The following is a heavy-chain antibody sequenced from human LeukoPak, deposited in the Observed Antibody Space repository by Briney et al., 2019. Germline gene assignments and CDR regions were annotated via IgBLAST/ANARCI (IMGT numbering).Heavy chain of an antibody. CDR3: VKGIRIAAAGTDY. Sequence: GGSLRLSCAASGFTFDDYAMHWVRQTPGKGLEWVSGISWNSGSIGYADSVKGRFTISRDNAKNSLYLQMNSLRAEDTALYYCVKGIRIAAAGTDYWGQGTLVTVSS. V-gene: IGHV3-9*01. D-gene: IGHD6-13*01. CDR1: GFTFDDYA. J-gene: IGHJ4*02. CDR2: ISWNSGSI.